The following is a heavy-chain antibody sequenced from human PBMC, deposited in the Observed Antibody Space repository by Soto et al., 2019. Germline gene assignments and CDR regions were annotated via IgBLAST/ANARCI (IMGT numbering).Heavy chain of an antibody. D-gene: IGHD1-20*01. CDR3: ARHGPMTYNWNRLDD. J-gene: IGHJ4*02. Sequence: PSETLSLTCTVSGGSISSSSYYWGWLRQPPGEGLEWIGTIYYSGNTYYNPSLKSRVTISVDTSKNQFSLKLSSVTAAATAVYYCARHGPMTYNWNRLDDWGRGTLVTVSA. CDR1: GGSISSSSYY. CDR2: IYYSGNT. V-gene: IGHV4-39*01.